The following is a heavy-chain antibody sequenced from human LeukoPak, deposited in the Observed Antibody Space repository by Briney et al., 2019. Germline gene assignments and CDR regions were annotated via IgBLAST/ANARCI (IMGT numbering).Heavy chain of an antibody. J-gene: IGHJ4*02. V-gene: IGHV3-74*01. CDR3: ARFNYDSKYYDY. D-gene: IGHD3-16*01. Sequence: GGSLRLSCAASGFTFSDYWMHWVRQAPGKGLVWVSRINTDGSFTRYADSVQGRFTISRDTAKNTLFLQMNSLRAEDTAVYYCARFNYDSKYYDYWGQGTLVTVSS. CDR2: INTDGSFT. CDR1: GFTFSDYW.